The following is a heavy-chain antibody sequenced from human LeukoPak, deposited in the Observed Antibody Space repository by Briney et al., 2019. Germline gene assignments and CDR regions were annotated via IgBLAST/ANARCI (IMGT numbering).Heavy chain of an antibody. J-gene: IGHJ4*02. V-gene: IGHV4-39*07. CDR3: ARDKHDYFDY. Sequence: SETLSLTCTVSGGSISSSSYYWGWIRQPPGKGLEWIGSIYYSGSTYYNPSLKSRVTISVDTSKNQFSLKLSSVTAADTAVYYCARDKHDYFDYWGQGTLVTVSS. D-gene: IGHD2-21*01. CDR1: GGSISSSSYY. CDR2: IYYSGST.